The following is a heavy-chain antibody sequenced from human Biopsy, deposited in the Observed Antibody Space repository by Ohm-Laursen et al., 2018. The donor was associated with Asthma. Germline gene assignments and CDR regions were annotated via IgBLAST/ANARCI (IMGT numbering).Heavy chain of an antibody. CDR3: ARAQDYYDSRGYYRSFDY. CDR1: YGSITSGGYY. Sequence: SQTLSLTCTVSYGSITSGGYYWTWNRQHPGKGLEWIGFIYYSGCTYYNPSLKSRVSISIDTSKNQFSLKLSSVTAADTAVYYCARAQDYYDSRGYYRSFDYWGQGTLVTVSS. CDR2: IYYSGCT. V-gene: IGHV4-31*03. D-gene: IGHD3-22*01. J-gene: IGHJ4*02.